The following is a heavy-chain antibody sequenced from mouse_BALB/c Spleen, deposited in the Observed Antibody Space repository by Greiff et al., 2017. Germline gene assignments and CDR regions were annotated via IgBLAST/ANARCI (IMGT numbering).Heavy chain of an antibody. J-gene: IGHJ4*01. Sequence: EVQLQQSGAELVRPGALVKLSCKASGFNIKDYYMHWVKQRPEQGLEWIGWIDPENGNTKYDPKFQGKASITADTSSNTAYLQLSSLTSEDTAVYYCARVTRATYYAMDYWGQGTSVTVSS. CDR2: IDPENGNT. V-gene: IGHV14-1*02. CDR3: ARVTRATYYAMDY. D-gene: IGHD3-1*01. CDR1: GFNIKDYY.